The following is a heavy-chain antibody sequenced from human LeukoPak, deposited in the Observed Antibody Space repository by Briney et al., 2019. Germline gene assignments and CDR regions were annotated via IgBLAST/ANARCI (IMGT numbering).Heavy chain of an antibody. CDR3: ARAGTTPTGGVYYYYGLDV. V-gene: IGHV4-59*01. CDR2: IYYSGIT. CDR1: GGSISSYY. J-gene: IGHJ6*01. Sequence: SETLSLTCTVSGGSISSYYWSWIRQPPGKGLEGMGYIYYSGITNYNPSLKSRVSISLDASKNQFSLKLYSVTAADTAVYYCARAGTTPTGGVYYYYGLDVWGQGTTVTVSS. D-gene: IGHD1-7*01.